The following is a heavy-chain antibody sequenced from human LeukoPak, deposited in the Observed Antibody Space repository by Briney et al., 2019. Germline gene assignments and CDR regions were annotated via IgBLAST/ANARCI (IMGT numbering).Heavy chain of an antibody. CDR3: ARGDSNSWYFLDY. J-gene: IGHJ4*02. CDR2: INPNSGGT. V-gene: IGHV1-2*02. CDR1: GYTFTGYY. Sequence: HAASVKVSCKASGYTFTGYYMHWVRQAPGQGLEWMGWINPNSGGTKFEQKFQGRVTLTRDTSISTAYMVLSRLGSDDTAVYCCARGDSNSWYFLDYWGQGTLVTVSS. D-gene: IGHD6-13*01.